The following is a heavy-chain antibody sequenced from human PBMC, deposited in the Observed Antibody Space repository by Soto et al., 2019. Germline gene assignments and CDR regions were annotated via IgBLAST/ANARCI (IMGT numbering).Heavy chain of an antibody. J-gene: IGHJ6*02. CDR2: IGRSSDSI. CDR1: GFTFTGYG. Sequence: GSLRLSCAASGFTFTGYGINCFRHSPGKWLEWISSIGRSSDSIYYADSVKGRFTISRDNAKDSLYLQMNSLRDEDAALYYCARVRGTPLYGMDVWGQGTTVTVSS. V-gene: IGHV3-48*02. D-gene: IGHD3-10*01. CDR3: ARVRGTPLYGMDV.